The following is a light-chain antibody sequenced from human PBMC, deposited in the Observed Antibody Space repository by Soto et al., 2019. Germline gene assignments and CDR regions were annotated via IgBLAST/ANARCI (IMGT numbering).Light chain of an antibody. CDR1: QSVSNNY. V-gene: IGKV3-20*01. CDR3: QQYGSSGT. Sequence: IVWTQSPGTLPLSPGERATLSCRASQSVSNNYLAWYQQKPGQAPRLLIYGASNRATGIPDRFSGSGFGTDFNRTISRLEPEVFAVYYCQQYGSSGTFGQGTKVEIK. CDR2: GAS. J-gene: IGKJ1*01.